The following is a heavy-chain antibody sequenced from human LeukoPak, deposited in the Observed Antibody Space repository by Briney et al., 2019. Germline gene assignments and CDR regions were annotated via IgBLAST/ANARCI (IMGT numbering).Heavy chain of an antibody. CDR2: QSPTTRAA. CDR3: ARRGDRLCTSLNCPPHNYFFYMDV. CDR1: GFNFNAYG. V-gene: IGHV3-48*01. Sequence: GGSLSLSCVASGFNFNAYGMNWVRQAPGGGLEWLAFQSPTTRAAHYADSVKGRFAISRDNAKNSLYLHMTSLTAEDTAVYYCARRGDRLCTSLNCPPHNYFFYMDVWGSGTTVAVSS. D-gene: IGHD2-8*01. J-gene: IGHJ6*03.